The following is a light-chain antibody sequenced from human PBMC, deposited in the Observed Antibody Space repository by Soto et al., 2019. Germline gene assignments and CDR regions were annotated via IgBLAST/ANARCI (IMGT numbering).Light chain of an antibody. CDR3: QQYGSSPLWT. Sequence: EIVLTQSPGTLSLSPGERATLSVMGIQSVSSNYLAWYQQKPGQAPRLLIYAASSRVAGIPDRFSGSGSGTDFTLTISRLEPEDFAVYYCQQYGSSPLWTFGQGTKVDIK. J-gene: IGKJ1*01. V-gene: IGKV3-20*01. CDR2: AAS. CDR1: QSVSSNY.